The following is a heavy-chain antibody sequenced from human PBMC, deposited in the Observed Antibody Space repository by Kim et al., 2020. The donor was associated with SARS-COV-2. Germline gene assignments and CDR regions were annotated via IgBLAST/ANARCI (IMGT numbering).Heavy chain of an antibody. CDR3: AREGGSSMRTQDAMDI. V-gene: IGHV1-3*01. CDR2: INCGTGNT. CDR1: GYTFTTYA. D-gene: IGHD3-16*01. J-gene: IGHJ6*02. Sequence: ASVKVSCKASGYTFTTYAMNWVRQATGQSLEWMGWINCGTGNTKYSQKFQDRVTITRDTSASSAYMELSSLRSDDTAIYYCAREGGSSMRTQDAMDIWGQETTGTVS.